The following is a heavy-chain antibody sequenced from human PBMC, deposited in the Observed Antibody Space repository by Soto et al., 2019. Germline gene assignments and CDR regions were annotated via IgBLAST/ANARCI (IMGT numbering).Heavy chain of an antibody. Sequence: SVKVSCKASGGTFSRYTITWVRQAPGQGLEWMGGITPMFGTPNYAQKFQGRVTITADESTSTAYTELSSLRSEDTAMYYCARDGTIYDSSAYYYLYWGQGTLVTSPQ. CDR1: GGTFSRYT. J-gene: IGHJ4*02. CDR3: ARDGTIYDSSAYYYLY. V-gene: IGHV1-69*13. CDR2: ITPMFGTP. D-gene: IGHD3-22*01.